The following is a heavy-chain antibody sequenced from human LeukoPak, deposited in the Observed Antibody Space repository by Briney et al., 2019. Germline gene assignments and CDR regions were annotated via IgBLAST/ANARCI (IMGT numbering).Heavy chain of an antibody. D-gene: IGHD3-3*01. CDR2: IYHGGAL. V-gene: IGHV4-4*02. CDR3: ARDSPGGYYKDNAFDI. CDR1: GASVTSSNW. J-gene: IGHJ3*02. Sequence: PSETLSLTCTLSGASVTSSNWWSWVRQPPGKGLKWIGEIYHGGALNYSPSLKSRVTLSLDKSNNQFSLNLSSVTAADTAVYYCARDSPGGYYKDNAFDIWGQGTMVTVSS.